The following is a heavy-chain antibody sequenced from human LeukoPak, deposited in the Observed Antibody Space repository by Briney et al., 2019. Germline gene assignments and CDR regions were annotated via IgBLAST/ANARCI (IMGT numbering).Heavy chain of an antibody. Sequence: SETLSLTCAVYGGSFSGYYWSWIRQPPGKGLEWIGGINHSGSTNYNPSLKSRVTISVDTSKNQFSLKLSSVTAADTAVYYCARAASWWLRFGWFDPWGQGTLVTVSS. V-gene: IGHV4-34*01. D-gene: IGHD5-12*01. CDR1: GGSFSGYY. J-gene: IGHJ5*02. CDR3: ARAASWWLRFGWFDP. CDR2: INHSGST.